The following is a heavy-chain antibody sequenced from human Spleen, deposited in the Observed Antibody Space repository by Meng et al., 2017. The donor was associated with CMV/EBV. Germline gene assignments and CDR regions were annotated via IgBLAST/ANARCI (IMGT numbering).Heavy chain of an antibody. Sequence: ASVKVSCKASGYTFTSYYIHWVRQAPGQGLEWMGIINPVSGVTTYAQKFQGRVTMARDTSTTTVYMEMSSLRSDDTAVYYCARDGGYDFWSGYYARYKYYGMDVWGQGTTVTVSS. J-gene: IGHJ6*02. CDR1: GYTFTSYY. CDR2: INPVSGVT. CDR3: ARDGGYDFWSGYYARYKYYGMDV. D-gene: IGHD3-3*01. V-gene: IGHV1-46*01.